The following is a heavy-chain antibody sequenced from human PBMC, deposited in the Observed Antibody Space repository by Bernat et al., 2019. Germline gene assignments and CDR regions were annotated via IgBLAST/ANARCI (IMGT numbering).Heavy chain of an antibody. CDR2: ISYDGSNK. Sequence: QVQLVASGGGVVQPGRSLRLSCAASGFTFSSYGMHWVRQAPGKGLEWVAVISYDGSNKYYADSLKGRFTISRDNSKNTLYLQMNSLRAEDTAVYYCAKCIDNPYSSGWYSFYYYYGMDVCGQGSTVTVSS. CDR1: GFTFSSYG. V-gene: IGHV3-30*18. CDR3: AKCIDNPYSSGWYSFYYYYGMDV. D-gene: IGHD6-19*01. J-gene: IGHJ6*02.